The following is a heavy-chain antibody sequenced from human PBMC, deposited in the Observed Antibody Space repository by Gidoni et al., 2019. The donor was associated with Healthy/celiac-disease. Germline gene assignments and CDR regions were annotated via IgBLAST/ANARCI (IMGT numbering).Heavy chain of an antibody. J-gene: IGHJ5*02. CDR3: ARDHSSSWYPGWFDP. V-gene: IGHV3-11*05. CDR2: ISSSSSYT. D-gene: IGHD6-13*01. Sequence: QVQLVESGGGLVKTGGSLRVSCAASGFTFSDYYMSWIRQAPGKGLGWVSYISSSSSYTNYADSVKGRFTISRDNAKNSLYLQMNSLRAEDTAVYYCARDHSSSWYPGWFDPWGQGTLVTVSS. CDR1: GFTFSDYY.